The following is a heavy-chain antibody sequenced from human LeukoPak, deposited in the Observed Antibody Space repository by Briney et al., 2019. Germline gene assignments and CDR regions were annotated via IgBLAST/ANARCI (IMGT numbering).Heavy chain of an antibody. Sequence: KAGGSLRLSCAASGFTFSNAWMSWVRQAPGKGLEWVGRIKSKTDGGTTDYAAPVKGRFTISRDDSKNTLYLQMSSLKTEDTAVYYCTTDPTVLSPGGAFHLWGQGTMVIVSS. CDR2: IKSKTDGGTT. CDR3: TTDPTVLSPGGAFHL. CDR1: GFTFSNAW. J-gene: IGHJ3*01. D-gene: IGHD4-17*01. V-gene: IGHV3-15*01.